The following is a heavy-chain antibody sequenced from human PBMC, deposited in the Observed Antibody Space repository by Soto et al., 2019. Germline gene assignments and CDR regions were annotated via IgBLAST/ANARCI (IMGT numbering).Heavy chain of an antibody. D-gene: IGHD6-13*01. CDR1: GYTFTSYG. V-gene: IGHV1-18*01. CDR3: ARGVAAAGRWKDSWFDP. Sequence: ASVKVSCKASGYTFTSYGISWVRQAPGQGLEWMGWISAYNGNTNYAQKLQGRVTMTTDTSTSTAYMELRSLRSDDTAVYYCARGVAAAGRWKDSWFDPWGQGTLVTVSS. J-gene: IGHJ5*02. CDR2: ISAYNGNT.